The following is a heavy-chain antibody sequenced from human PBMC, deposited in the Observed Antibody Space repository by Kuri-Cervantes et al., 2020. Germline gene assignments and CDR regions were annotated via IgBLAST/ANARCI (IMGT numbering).Heavy chain of an antibody. CDR1: GYTFTIYY. V-gene: IGHV1-2*02. D-gene: IGHD3-3*01. CDR2: IYANSDGT. Sequence: SVKVSCKQSGYTFTIYYIHWVRQAPGQGVGWMGWIYANSDGTNYAQKFQGRVTMTSDTSISTDYMELSRPRSDDTAVYFCARVAGRITIFGVVIEGGAFDIWGQGTMVTVSS. CDR3: ARVAGRITIFGVVIEGGAFDI. J-gene: IGHJ3*02.